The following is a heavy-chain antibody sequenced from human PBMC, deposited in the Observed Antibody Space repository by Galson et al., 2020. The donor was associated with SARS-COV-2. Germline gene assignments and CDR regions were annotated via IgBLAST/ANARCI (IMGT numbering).Heavy chain of an antibody. CDR3: ARGIRFVVPHIVVVVAVPDYSCGMDF. Sequence: SETLSLTCAVYGGSFSDYYWSWIRQSPGKGLERYGEINHSGHTNYNPSLKSRITISVDTSKNQFSLKLSSMTAADTAVYYCARGIRFVVPHIVVVVAVPDYSCGMDFWGQGTTVTVSS. J-gene: IGHJ6*02. V-gene: IGHV4-34*01. CDR1: GGSFSDYY. CDR2: INHSGHT. D-gene: IGHD2-15*01.